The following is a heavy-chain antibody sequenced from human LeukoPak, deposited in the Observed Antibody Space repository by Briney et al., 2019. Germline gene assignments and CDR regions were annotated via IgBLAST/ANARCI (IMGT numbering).Heavy chain of an antibody. Sequence: AASVKVSCKASGGTFSSYAISWVRQAPGQGLEWMGWISAYNGNTNYAQKLQGRVTLTTDTSTSTAYMELRSLRSDDTAVYYCAREGRYYYYMDVWGKGTTVTVSS. CDR3: AREGRYYYYMDV. CDR1: GGTFSSYA. V-gene: IGHV1-18*01. CDR2: ISAYNGNT. J-gene: IGHJ6*03.